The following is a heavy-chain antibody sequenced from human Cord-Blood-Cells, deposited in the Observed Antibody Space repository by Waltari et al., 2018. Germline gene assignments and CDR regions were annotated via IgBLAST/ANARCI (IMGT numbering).Heavy chain of an antibody. J-gene: IGHJ3*02. Sequence: QVQLQESGPGLVKPSETLSLTCTVSGGAISRYYWSWIRQPAGKGLEWIGRIYTSGSTNYNPSLKSRVTMSVDTSKNQFSLKLSSVTAADTAVYYCARDYHIAARRDDAFDIWGQGTMVTVSS. CDR3: ARDYHIAARRDDAFDI. D-gene: IGHD6-6*01. CDR2: IYTSGST. CDR1: GGAISRYY. V-gene: IGHV4-4*07.